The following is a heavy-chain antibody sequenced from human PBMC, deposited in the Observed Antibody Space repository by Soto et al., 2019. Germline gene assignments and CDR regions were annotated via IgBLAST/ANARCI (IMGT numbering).Heavy chain of an antibody. CDR2: ISYDGSNK. J-gene: IGHJ3*02. Sequence: GGSLRLSCAASGFTFSSYGMHWVRQAPGKGLEWVAVISYDGSNKYYADSVKGRFTISRDNSKNTLYLQMNSLRAEDTAVYYCAKDLRRGYCSSTSCPSDAFDIWGQGTMVTVSS. V-gene: IGHV3-30*18. CDR3: AKDLRRGYCSSTSCPSDAFDI. CDR1: GFTFSSYG. D-gene: IGHD2-2*01.